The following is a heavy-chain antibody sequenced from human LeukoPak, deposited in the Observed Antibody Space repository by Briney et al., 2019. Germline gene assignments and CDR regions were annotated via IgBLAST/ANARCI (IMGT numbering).Heavy chain of an antibody. V-gene: IGHV1-18*01. CDR1: GYTFTSYG. Sequence: ASVKVSCKASGYTFTSYGIGWVRQAPGQGLEWMGWISVYNGNTDYAQKLQGRVTMTTDTSTSTAYMELRSLRSDDTAVYYCARADSSGWYRGDYWGQGTLVTVSS. D-gene: IGHD6-19*01. J-gene: IGHJ4*02. CDR2: ISVYNGNT. CDR3: ARADSSGWYRGDY.